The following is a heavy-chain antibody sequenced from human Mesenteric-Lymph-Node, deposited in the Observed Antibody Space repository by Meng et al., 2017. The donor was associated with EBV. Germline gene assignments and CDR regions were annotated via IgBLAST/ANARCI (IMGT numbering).Heavy chain of an antibody. Sequence: QVPLQQWGAGLLKPSETLSLTCAVSGESLSGYYWSWIRQSPGKGLEWIGEINHSGSTNYNPSLESRLTISVDTSRNHFSLKLTSVTAADTAVYYCARGRIDDYTKFFDYWGQGTLVTVSS. CDR3: ARGRIDDYTKFFDY. J-gene: IGHJ4*02. D-gene: IGHD4-11*01. CDR2: INHSGST. CDR1: GESLSGYY. V-gene: IGHV4-34*01.